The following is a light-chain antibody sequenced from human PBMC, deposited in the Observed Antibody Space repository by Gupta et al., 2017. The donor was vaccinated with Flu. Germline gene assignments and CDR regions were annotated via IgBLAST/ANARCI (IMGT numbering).Light chain of an antibody. J-gene: IGLJ2*01. V-gene: IGLV2-14*02. Sequence: QSALTQPASVSGSPGPSIAISCTGTSSDIGSYKFVSWYQQHPGKAPKLIIYEVSGRPSGVSDRFSGSKSGNTASLTISGLQAEDEALYYCSSFTSSSTLLFGGGTKLTVL. CDR1: SSDIGSYKF. CDR2: EVS. CDR3: SSFTSSSTLL.